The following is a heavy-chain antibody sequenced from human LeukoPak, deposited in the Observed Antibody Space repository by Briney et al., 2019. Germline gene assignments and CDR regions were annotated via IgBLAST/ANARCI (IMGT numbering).Heavy chain of an antibody. V-gene: IGHV4-59*08. CDR2: IYYSGST. CDR3: AREGNYDFWSGYYRDLYFDY. J-gene: IGHJ4*02. CDR1: GGSISSYY. D-gene: IGHD3-3*01. Sequence: PSETLSLTCTVSGGSISSYYRSWIRQPPGKGLEWIGYIYYSGSTNYNPSLKSRVTISVDTSKNQFSLKLSSVTAADTAVYYCAREGNYDFWSGYYRDLYFDYWGQGTLVTVSS.